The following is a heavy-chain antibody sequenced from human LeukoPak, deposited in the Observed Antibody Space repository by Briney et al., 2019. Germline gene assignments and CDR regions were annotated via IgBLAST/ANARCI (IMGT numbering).Heavy chain of an antibody. J-gene: IGHJ4*02. CDR1: GFTFSVYY. CDR3: VREYFGGYDY. V-gene: IGHV3-72*01. CDR2: SRNKENRYSK. D-gene: IGHD2-15*01. Sequence: GGSLRLSCAASGFTFSVYYMAWVRQAQGKGLEWVGLSRNKENRYSKEDGAAWKGRVTIARDDSKNLMYLEMKSLKSEDTAVYYCVREYFGGYDYWGQGTLVTVSS.